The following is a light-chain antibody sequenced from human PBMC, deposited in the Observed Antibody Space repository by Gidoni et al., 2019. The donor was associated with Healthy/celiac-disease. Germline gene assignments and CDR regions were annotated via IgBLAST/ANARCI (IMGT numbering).Light chain of an antibody. J-gene: IGKJ1*01. CDR3: QQCSNWPRT. CDR1: QSVSSN. CDR2: GAS. Sequence: EIFMQRPPATLSVSPGERATLSCRASQSVSSNLAWYQQKPGQAPRLLIYGASTRATGIPARFSGSGSGTEFTLTISSLESEDFAVYYCQQCSNWPRTFGQGTQLEIK. V-gene: IGKV3-15*01.